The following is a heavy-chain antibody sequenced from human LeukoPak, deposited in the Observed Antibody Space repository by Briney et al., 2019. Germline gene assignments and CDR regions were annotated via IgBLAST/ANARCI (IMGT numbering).Heavy chain of an antibody. CDR3: TTGPGNSGY. CDR2: VRSKAYGETT. V-gene: IGHV3-49*04. CDR1: VYTLGVYA. D-gene: IGHD4-23*01. Sequence: PGGSLRLSCTASVYTLGVYAMNWVSHAPGKGLEWVVFVRSKAYGETTKYAASVKDRFTISRDDSKNTVYLQMSGLKSEDTALYYCTTGPGNSGYWGQGTLVTVSS. J-gene: IGHJ4*02.